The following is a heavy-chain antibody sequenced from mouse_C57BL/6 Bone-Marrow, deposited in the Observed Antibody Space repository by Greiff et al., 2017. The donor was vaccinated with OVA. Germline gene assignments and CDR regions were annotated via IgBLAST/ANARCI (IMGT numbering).Heavy chain of an antibody. CDR1: GYTFTSYW. CDR2: INPSNGGT. Sequence: QVQLQQPGTELVKPGASVKLSCKASGYTFTSYWMHWVKQRPGQGLEWIGNINPSNGGTNYNEKFKSKATLTVDKSSSTAYMQLICRTSEDSAVYYCARGCWDDYFDYWGQGTTLTVSS. J-gene: IGHJ2*01. D-gene: IGHD4-1*01. CDR3: ARGCWDDYFDY. V-gene: IGHV1-53*01.